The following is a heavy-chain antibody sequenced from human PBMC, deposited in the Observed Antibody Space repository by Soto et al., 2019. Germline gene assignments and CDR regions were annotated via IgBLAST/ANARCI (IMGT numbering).Heavy chain of an antibody. CDR3: ARHRRTTVAKFDVDN. CDR2: IFDSGNA. J-gene: IGHJ4*02. Sequence: QVQLQESGPGLVKPSETLSLTCTVSGGSINSYCWSWIRQPPGKGLEWIAYIFDSGNANYNPSLKSRVTISVDTSKNQFSLKLTSVTAADTAVYYCARHRRTTVAKFDVDNWGQGALVTVSS. D-gene: IGHD4-4*01. CDR1: GGSINSYC. V-gene: IGHV4-59*08.